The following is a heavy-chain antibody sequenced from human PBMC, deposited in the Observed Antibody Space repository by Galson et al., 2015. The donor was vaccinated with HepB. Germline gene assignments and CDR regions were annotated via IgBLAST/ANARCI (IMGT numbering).Heavy chain of an antibody. CDR2: ISYDGSNK. J-gene: IGHJ6*02. CDR1: GFTFSSYG. CDR3: AKALRANSPAVGMDV. V-gene: IGHV3-30*18. D-gene: IGHD2-15*01. Sequence: SLRLSCAASGFTFSSYGMHWVRQAPGKGLEWVAVISYDGSNKYYADSVKGRFTISRDNSKNTLYLQMNSLRAEDTAVYYCAKALRANSPAVGMDVWGQGTTVTVSS.